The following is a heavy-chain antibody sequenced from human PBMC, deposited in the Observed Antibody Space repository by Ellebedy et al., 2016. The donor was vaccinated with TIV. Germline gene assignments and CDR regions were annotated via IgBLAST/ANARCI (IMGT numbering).Heavy chain of an antibody. CDR3: ARGGVYDSSGGIDY. Sequence: GESLKISXAASGFTFSSYDMHWVRQATGKGLEWVSAIGTAGDTYYPGSVKGRFTISRENAKNSLYLQMNSLRAGDTAVYYCARGGVYDSSGGIDYWGQGTLVTVSS. D-gene: IGHD3-22*01. V-gene: IGHV3-13*01. CDR2: IGTAGDT. J-gene: IGHJ4*02. CDR1: GFTFSSYD.